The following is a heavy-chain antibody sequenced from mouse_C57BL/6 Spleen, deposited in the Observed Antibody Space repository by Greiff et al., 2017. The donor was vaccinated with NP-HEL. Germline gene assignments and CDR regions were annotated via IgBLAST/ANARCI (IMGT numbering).Heavy chain of an antibody. V-gene: IGHV14-2*01. D-gene: IGHD1-1*01. CDR1: GFNIKDYY. CDR2: IDPEDGET. Sequence: EVQLQQSGAELVKPGASVKLSCTASGFNIKDYYMHWVKQRTEQGLEWIGRIDPEDGETKYAAKFQGKATITADTSSNTAYLQLSSLTSEDTAVYYCARNYGSSAWFAYWGQGTLVTVSA. J-gene: IGHJ3*01. CDR3: ARNYGSSAWFAY.